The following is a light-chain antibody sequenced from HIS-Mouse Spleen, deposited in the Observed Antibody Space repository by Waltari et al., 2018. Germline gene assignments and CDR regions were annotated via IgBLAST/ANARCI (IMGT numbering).Light chain of an antibody. CDR1: SSNIGSNT. Sequence: QSVLTQPPSASGTPGQRVTISCSGSSSNIGSNTVNWDQQLPGTAPKLLIYSNNPRPSGVPDRFSGSKSGTSASLAISGLQAEDEADYYCAAWDDSLNAVVFGGGTKLTVL. J-gene: IGLJ2*01. V-gene: IGLV1-44*01. CDR3: AAWDDSLNAVV. CDR2: SNN.